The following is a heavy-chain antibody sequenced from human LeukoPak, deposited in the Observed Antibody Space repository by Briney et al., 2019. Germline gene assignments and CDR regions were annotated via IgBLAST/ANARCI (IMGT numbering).Heavy chain of an antibody. D-gene: IGHD3-22*01. Sequence: PSETLSLTCSVSGGSISSSSYFWGWIRQPPGKGLEWIASVHHSGSTYYNPSLRSRLTISVDTSKNQFSLKMSSVTAADTAVYYCARDGYYYDSSGYYGGIDYWGQGTLVTVSS. CDR3: ARDGYYYDSSGYYGGIDY. CDR1: GGSISSSSYF. V-gene: IGHV4-39*02. J-gene: IGHJ4*02. CDR2: VHHSGST.